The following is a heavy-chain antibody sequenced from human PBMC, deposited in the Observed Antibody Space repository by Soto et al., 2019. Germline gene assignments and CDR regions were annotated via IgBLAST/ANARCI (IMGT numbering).Heavy chain of an antibody. CDR2: FIPVFGTR. CDR1: GDTFNSYA. D-gene: IGHD2-15*01. CDR3: ARDWEWTGGSCVLRGGWFDP. V-gene: IGHV1-69*12. J-gene: IGHJ5*02. Sequence: QVQLVQSGAEVKKPGSSVTVSCKASGDTFNSYAVSRVRQAPGQGLGCMGVFIPVFGTRNYAQKFQGRLTLSADDATRTIYLALRSLRSGASAVYYCARDWEWTGGSCVLRGGWFDPWGQGTRVTVSS.